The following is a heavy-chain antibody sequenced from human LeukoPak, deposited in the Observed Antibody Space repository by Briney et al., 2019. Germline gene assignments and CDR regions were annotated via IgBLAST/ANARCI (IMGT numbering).Heavy chain of an antibody. D-gene: IGHD3-22*01. V-gene: IGHV1-18*01. Sequence: ASVTVSCTASGYTFTSYGISWVRQAPGQGLEWMGWISAYNGNTNYAQKLQGRVTMTTDTSTSTAYMELRSLRSDDTAVYYCARAIKSSGYPVAFDYWGQGTLVTVSS. CDR3: ARAIKSSGYPVAFDY. J-gene: IGHJ4*02. CDR2: ISAYNGNT. CDR1: GYTFTSYG.